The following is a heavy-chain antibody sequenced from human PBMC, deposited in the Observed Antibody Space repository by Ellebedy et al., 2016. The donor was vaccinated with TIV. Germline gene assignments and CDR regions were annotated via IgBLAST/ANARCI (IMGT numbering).Heavy chain of an antibody. V-gene: IGHV1-69*05. Sequence: AASVKVSCKASGGTFSSYAISWVRQAPGQGLEWMGGIIPIFGTANYAQKLQGRVTMTTDTSTSTAYMELRSLRSDDTAVYYCARSLGWNDATNWFDPWGQGTLVTVSS. CDR1: GGTFSSYA. CDR3: ARSLGWNDATNWFDP. D-gene: IGHD1-1*01. CDR2: IIPIFGTA. J-gene: IGHJ5*02.